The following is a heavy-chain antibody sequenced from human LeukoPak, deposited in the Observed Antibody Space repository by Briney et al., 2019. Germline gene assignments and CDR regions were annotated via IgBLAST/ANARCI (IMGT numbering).Heavy chain of an antibody. J-gene: IGHJ4*02. CDR3: ARLTMVRGVIMGYFDY. CDR1: GGSISSSNW. CDR2: IYHSGST. D-gene: IGHD3-10*01. V-gene: IGHV4-4*02. Sequence: SGTLSLTCAVSGGSISSSNWWSWVRQPPGKGLEWIGEIYHSGSTNYNPSLKSRVTISVDTSKNQFSLKLSSVTAADTAVYYCARLTMVRGVIMGYFDYWGQGTLVTVSS.